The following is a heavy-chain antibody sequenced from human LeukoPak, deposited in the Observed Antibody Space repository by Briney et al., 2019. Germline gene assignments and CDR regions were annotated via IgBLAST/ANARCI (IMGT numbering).Heavy chain of an antibody. Sequence: GGSPRLSRAASGFTLSSYSMTWGRQAPGEGVEGLSYISSSGSTIYYADSVKGRFTISRDNAKNSLYLQMNSLRAEDTAVYYCARDEYYDSSGYTSWGQGTLVTVSS. V-gene: IGHV3-48*01. CDR1: GFTLSSYS. CDR3: ARDEYYDSSGYTS. D-gene: IGHD3-22*01. J-gene: IGHJ4*02. CDR2: ISSSGSTI.